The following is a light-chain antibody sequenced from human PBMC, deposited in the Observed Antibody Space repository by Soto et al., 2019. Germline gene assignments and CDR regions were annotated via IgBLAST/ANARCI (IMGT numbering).Light chain of an antibody. CDR2: GAS. Sequence: EIVLTQSPGTLSLSPGKRATLSCRASQSISSSYLAWYQQRPGQAPRLLIDGASSRATGIPDRFSGSGSGTGFARTSSRGPPEDFAVCCCQQYGSASWTFGQGTKVDI. J-gene: IGKJ1*01. V-gene: IGKV3-20*01. CDR1: QSISSSY. CDR3: QQYGSASWT.